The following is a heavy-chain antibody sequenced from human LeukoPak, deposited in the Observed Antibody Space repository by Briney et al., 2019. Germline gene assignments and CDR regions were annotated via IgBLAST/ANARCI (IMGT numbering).Heavy chain of an antibody. CDR1: GFTFSTYA. D-gene: IGHD5-18*01. Sequence: PGGSLRLSCAASGFTFSTYAMSWVRQAPGGGLEWVSAISGSSDTTYYADSVKGRFTTSRDNSKNTLYLQMNSLRAEDTAVYYCANREGGYTYDPFDYWGQGTLVTVSS. CDR3: ANREGGYTYDPFDY. V-gene: IGHV3-23*01. CDR2: ISGSSDTT. J-gene: IGHJ4*02.